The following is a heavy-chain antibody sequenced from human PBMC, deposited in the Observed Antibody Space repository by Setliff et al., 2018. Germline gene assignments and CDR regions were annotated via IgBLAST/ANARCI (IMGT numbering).Heavy chain of an antibody. CDR3: AREGYYDSSRPNWFDP. D-gene: IGHD3-22*01. V-gene: IGHV3-7*01. CDR1: GFTFRSYW. J-gene: IGHJ5*02. CDR2: IKEDGSEK. Sequence: GGSLRLSCAASGFTFRSYWMSWARQAPGKGLEWVANIKEDGSEKYYVDSVRGRFTMSRDNAKNSLFLQMNSLRAEDSAVYYCAREGYYDSSRPNWFDPWGQGTLVTVSS.